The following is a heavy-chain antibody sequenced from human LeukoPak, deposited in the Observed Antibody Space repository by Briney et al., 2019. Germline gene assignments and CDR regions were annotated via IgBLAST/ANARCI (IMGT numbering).Heavy chain of an antibody. V-gene: IGHV1-18*01. CDR3: ARDGYNWRKSWDDAFDI. Sequence: GASVKVSCKASGYTFTSYGISWVRQAPGQGLEWMGWISAYNGNTNYAQKLQGRVTMTTDTSTSTAYMELRSLRSDDTAVYYCARDGYNWRKSWDDAFDIWGQGTMVTVSS. CDR2: ISAYNGNT. CDR1: GYTFTSYG. J-gene: IGHJ3*02. D-gene: IGHD1-1*01.